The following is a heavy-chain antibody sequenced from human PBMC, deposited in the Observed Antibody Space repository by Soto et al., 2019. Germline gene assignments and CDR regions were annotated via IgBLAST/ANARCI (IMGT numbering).Heavy chain of an antibody. Sequence: PSETLSLTCTVSGGSFSSGSFYWGWIRQPPGKGLEWIGSINYSGHTYYNQSPKSRVAISVDTSKNQFSLKLSSVTAADTAVYYCARSDSGYDFGSFGYWGQGTLVTVSS. CDR3: ARSDSGYDFGSFGY. D-gene: IGHD5-12*01. J-gene: IGHJ4*02. CDR1: GGSFSSGSFY. V-gene: IGHV4-39*07. CDR2: INYSGHT.